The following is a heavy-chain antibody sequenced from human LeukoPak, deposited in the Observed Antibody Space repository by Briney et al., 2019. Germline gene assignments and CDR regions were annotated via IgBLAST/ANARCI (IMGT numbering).Heavy chain of an antibody. Sequence: GGSLRLSCAASGFAFDHYDMHWVRQTPGKGLEWVSSIICWGYSTYFADSVKGRFTISRDNAKNTLYLQMNSLRAEDTAIDFCSKGTQGSCSGARCYPFDYWGQGTLVNVSS. CDR2: IICWGYST. V-gene: IGHV3-23*01. J-gene: IGHJ4*02. D-gene: IGHD2-15*01. CDR3: SKGTQGSCSGARCYPFDY. CDR1: GFAFDHYD.